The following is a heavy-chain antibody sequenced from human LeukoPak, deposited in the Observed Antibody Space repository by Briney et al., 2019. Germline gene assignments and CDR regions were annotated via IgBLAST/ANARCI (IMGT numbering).Heavy chain of an antibody. J-gene: IGHJ4*02. Sequence: GGSLRLSCAASGFTFSSYAMSWVRQAPGKGLEWVSYISSSSSTIYYADSVKGRFTISGDNAKNSLYLQMNSLRAEDTAVYYCARDRDYYDSSGPDYWGQGTLVTVSS. CDR1: GFTFSSYA. V-gene: IGHV3-48*01. CDR2: ISSSSSTI. CDR3: ARDRDYYDSSGPDY. D-gene: IGHD3-22*01.